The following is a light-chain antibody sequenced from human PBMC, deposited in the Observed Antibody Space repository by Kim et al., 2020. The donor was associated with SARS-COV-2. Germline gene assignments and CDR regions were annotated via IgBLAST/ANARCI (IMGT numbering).Light chain of an antibody. V-gene: IGLV3-1*01. CDR3: QAWDSSTVV. CDR1: KLGDKY. Sequence: SVSPRQTASITCSGDKLGDKYSCWYQQKPGQSPVLVIYQDSKRPSGIPERFSCSNSGNTSTLTIGGTQAMDEADYYCQAWDSSTVVFGGGTQLTVL. CDR2: QDS. J-gene: IGLJ2*01.